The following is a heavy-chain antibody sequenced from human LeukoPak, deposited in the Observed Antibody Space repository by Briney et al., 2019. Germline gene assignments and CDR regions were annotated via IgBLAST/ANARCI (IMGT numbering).Heavy chain of an antibody. CDR3: ADLRGSGSSYFDS. V-gene: IGHV3-23*01. CDR1: GFTFSTYV. CDR2: ISASGIGT. J-gene: IGHJ4*02. Sequence: GGSLRLSCAASGFTFSTYVMSWVRQAPGKGLEWVSPISASGIGTYYADSVRGRFTVSRDNSKSTLYLQMNSLRAEDTAVYFCADLRGSGSSYFDSWGQGTLVTVSS. D-gene: IGHD3-10*01.